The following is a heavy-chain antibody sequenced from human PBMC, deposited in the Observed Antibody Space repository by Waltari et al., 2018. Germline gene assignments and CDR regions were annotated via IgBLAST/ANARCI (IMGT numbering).Heavy chain of an antibody. CDR2: IYYSGST. J-gene: IGHJ4*02. V-gene: IGHV4-39*07. D-gene: IGHD2-15*01. CDR1: GCSLTSSSYY. CDR3: ARHSLPDFDY. Sequence: HLPLQESGPVLVKPSAPLSLPCPVSGCSLTSSSYYCGWIRQPPGKGLEWIGSIYYSGSTYYNPSLKSRVTISVDTSKNQFSLKLSSVTAADTAVYYCARHSLPDFDYWGQGTLVTVSS.